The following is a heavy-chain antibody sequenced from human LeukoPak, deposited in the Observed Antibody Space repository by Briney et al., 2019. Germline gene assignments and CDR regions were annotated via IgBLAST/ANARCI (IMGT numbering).Heavy chain of an antibody. Sequence: PSETLPLTCTVSGGSISSYYWSWIRQPPGKGLEWIGYIYYSGSTNYNPSLKSRVTISVDTSKNQFSLKLSSVTAADTAVYYCARAYSSTLYYYYYYMDVWGKGTTVTVSS. V-gene: IGHV4-59*01. CDR3: ARAYSSTLYYYYYYMDV. CDR2: IYYSGST. CDR1: GGSISSYY. D-gene: IGHD6-13*01. J-gene: IGHJ6*03.